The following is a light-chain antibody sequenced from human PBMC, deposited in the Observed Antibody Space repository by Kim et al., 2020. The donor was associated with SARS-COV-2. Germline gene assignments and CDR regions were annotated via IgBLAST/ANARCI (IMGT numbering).Light chain of an antibody. Sequence: SYKLTQPPSVSVAPGKTARITCGGNNIGSKSVHWYQQKPGQAPVLVIYYDSDRPSGIPERFSGSNSGNTATLTISRVEAGDEADYYCQVWDSSSDHWVFG. CDR2: YDS. CDR1: NIGSKS. CDR3: QVWDSSSDHWV. V-gene: IGLV3-21*04. J-gene: IGLJ3*02.